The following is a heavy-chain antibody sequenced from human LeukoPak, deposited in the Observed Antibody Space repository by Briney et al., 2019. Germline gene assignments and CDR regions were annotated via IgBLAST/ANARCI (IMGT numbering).Heavy chain of an antibody. CDR3: ARNNWGIDY. CDR2: IDSFGNTM. D-gene: IGHD7-27*01. Sequence: GGSLRLSCAASGFTFSSYELSWVRQAPGKGLEWVSRIDSFGNTMGYADFVKGRFIISRDNAKNTLYLEMNSLREEDTAVYYCARNNWGIDYWGRGALVTVSS. V-gene: IGHV3-74*01. J-gene: IGHJ4*02. CDR1: GFTFSSYE.